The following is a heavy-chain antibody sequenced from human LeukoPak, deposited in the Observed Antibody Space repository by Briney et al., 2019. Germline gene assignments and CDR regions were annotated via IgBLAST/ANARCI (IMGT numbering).Heavy chain of an antibody. J-gene: IGHJ4*02. CDR2: ISYDGSNK. V-gene: IGHV3-30-3*01. Sequence: GGSLRLSCAASGFTFSSYAMHWVRQAPGKGLEWVAVISYDGSNKHYADSVKGRFTISRDNSKNTLYLQMNSLRAEDTAVYYCARPPYSGSPNRFDYWGQGTLVTVSS. CDR3: ARPPYSGSPNRFDY. D-gene: IGHD1-26*01. CDR1: GFTFSSYA.